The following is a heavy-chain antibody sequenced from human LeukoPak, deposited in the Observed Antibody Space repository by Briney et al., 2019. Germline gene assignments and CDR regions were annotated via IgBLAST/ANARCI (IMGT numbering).Heavy chain of an antibody. D-gene: IGHD6-13*01. CDR3: ASRSSSAFYYYYYGMDV. CDR2: INHSGST. J-gene: IGHJ6*02. CDR1: GGSFSGYY. Sequence: PSETLSLTCAVYGGSFSGYYWSWIRQPPGKGLEWIGEINHSGSTNYNPSLKSRVTISVDTSKNQFSLKLSSVTAADTAVYYCASRSSSAFYYYYYGMDVWGQGTTVTVSS. V-gene: IGHV4-34*01.